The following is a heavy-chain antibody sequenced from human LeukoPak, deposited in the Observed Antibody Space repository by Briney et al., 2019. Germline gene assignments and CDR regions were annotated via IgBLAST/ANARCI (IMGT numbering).Heavy chain of an antibody. CDR2: MNSNTGNT. Sequence: ASVKVSCKASGFTLTNFDINWVRQATRQGLEWMGWMNSNTGNTGYAQEFQGRVTMTRDTSIGTAYMELTNLRSEDTAVYYCARGRRGSSGPWSWYLDLWGRGTLVTASS. J-gene: IGHJ2*01. D-gene: IGHD3-22*01. V-gene: IGHV1-8*01. CDR1: GFTLTNFD. CDR3: ARGRRGSSGPWSWYLDL.